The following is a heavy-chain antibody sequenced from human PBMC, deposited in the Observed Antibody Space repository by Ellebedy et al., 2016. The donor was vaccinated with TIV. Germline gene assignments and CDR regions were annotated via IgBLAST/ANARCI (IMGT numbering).Heavy chain of an antibody. V-gene: IGHV1-2*02. D-gene: IGHD3-10*01. CDR3: ATHPAYYDSGSPSDF. Sequence: ASVKVSCKASGGTFSSYAISWVRPAPGQGLEWMGRINPNSGGTNYAQKFQGRVTMTRDTSITTAYMGLSRLRSDDTAVYYCATHPAYYDSGSPSDFWGQGTLITVSS. CDR1: GGTFSSYA. J-gene: IGHJ4*02. CDR2: INPNSGGT.